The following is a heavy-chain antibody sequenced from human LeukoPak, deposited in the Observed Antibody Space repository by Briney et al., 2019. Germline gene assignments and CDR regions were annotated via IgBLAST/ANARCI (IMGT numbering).Heavy chain of an antibody. V-gene: IGHV4-34*01. D-gene: IGHD6-19*01. CDR1: GGSFSGYY. J-gene: IGHJ6*02. CDR3: ARIAGYSSGWYGYYCMDV. Sequence: PSETLSLTFAVHGGSFSGYYWSWIRQPPGKGLELNGDIQHSGSTNYNPSLKSRVTISVDTSKNQFSLKLSSVTAADTGVYYCARIAGYSSGWYGYYCMDVWGQGTTVTVSS. CDR2: IQHSGST.